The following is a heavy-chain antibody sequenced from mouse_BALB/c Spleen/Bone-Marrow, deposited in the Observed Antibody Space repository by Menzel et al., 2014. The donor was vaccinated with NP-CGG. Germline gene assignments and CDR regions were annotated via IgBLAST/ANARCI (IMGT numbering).Heavy chain of an antibody. J-gene: IGHJ2*01. CDR1: GCTFTDYN. CDR3: TRETSWYMGD. D-gene: IGHD1-1*02. CDR2: IYPYNGGT. Sequence: EVKLVESGPELVKPGASVKISCKASGCTFTDYNIHWVKQSHGKSPEWIGYIYPYNGGTGYKQKFKSKATLTVDNSSSTAYMELRSLTSEDSAVYYCTRETSWYMGDWGQGTTLTVSS. V-gene: IGHV1S29*02.